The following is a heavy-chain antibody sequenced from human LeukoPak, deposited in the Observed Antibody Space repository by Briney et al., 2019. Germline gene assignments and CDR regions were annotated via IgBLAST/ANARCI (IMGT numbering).Heavy chain of an antibody. D-gene: IGHD5-24*01. J-gene: IGHJ4*02. CDR2: INPSGGSA. Sequence: ASVKVSCKASGYTFINFYMHWVRQAPGQGLEWVGLINPSGGSARSAQKFQGRVTMTRDTSTSTFYTELNSLRSDDTAVYYCARDPNLQYYFDYWGQGTLVTVSS. CDR3: ARDPNLQYYFDY. V-gene: IGHV1-46*01. CDR1: GYTFINFY.